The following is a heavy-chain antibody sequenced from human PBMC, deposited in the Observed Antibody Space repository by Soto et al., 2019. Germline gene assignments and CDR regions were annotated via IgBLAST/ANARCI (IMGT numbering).Heavy chain of an antibody. J-gene: IGHJ6*02. CDR2: ISGYDGHT. V-gene: IGHV1-18*01. D-gene: IGHD3-16*01. CDR1: GYTFTTYG. Sequence: QVQLVQSGAEVRKPGASVKVSCKASGYTFTTYGISWVRQAPGQGLEWMGWISGYDGHTKYAQKFQGRIIMTTDTSTRTVYMDLRSLRSDDTAVYYCAREGEMPYYYYGLDVWGQGTTVTVSS. CDR3: AREGEMPYYYYGLDV.